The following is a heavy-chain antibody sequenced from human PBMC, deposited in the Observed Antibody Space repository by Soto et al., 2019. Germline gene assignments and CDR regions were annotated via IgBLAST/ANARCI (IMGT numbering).Heavy chain of an antibody. CDR1: GYTFTGYY. V-gene: IGHV1-2*04. CDR2: INPNSGGT. D-gene: IGHD5-12*01. Sequence: ASVKVSCKASGYTFTGYYMHWVRQAPRQGLEWMGWINPNSGGTNYAQKFQGWVTMTRDTSISTAYMELSRLRSDDTAVYYCARDSGYDDYYYYGMDVWGQGTTVTVSS. J-gene: IGHJ6*02. CDR3: ARDSGYDDYYYYGMDV.